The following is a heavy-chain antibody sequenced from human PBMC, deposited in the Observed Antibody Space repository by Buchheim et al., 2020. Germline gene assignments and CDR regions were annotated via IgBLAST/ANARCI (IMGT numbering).Heavy chain of an antibody. V-gene: IGHV3-30*18. J-gene: IGHJ4*02. CDR1: GFTFSSYG. D-gene: IGHD5-24*01. Sequence: QVQLVESGGGVVQPGRSLRLSCAASGFTFSSYGMHWVRQAPGKGLEWVAVISYDGSNKYYADSVKGRFTISRDNSKNTLYLQMNSLRAEDTAVYYCAKDRSAKRWLQPLYYFDYWGQGTL. CDR2: ISYDGSNK. CDR3: AKDRSAKRWLQPLYYFDY.